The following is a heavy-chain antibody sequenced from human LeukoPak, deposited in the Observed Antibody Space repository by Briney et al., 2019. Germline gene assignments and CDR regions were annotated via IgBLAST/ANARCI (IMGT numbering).Heavy chain of an antibody. CDR3: ARVGGRMGAPEVCFYYYGMDV. J-gene: IGHJ6*02. CDR1: GYTFSTYG. V-gene: IGHV1-18*01. D-gene: IGHD1-26*01. Sequence: ASVKVSCKASGYTFSTYGVSWVRQAPGQGLEWMGWISAYNGNTNYAQKVQGRVTMTTDTSTSTAYMELMSLISDDTAVYYCARVGGRMGAPEVCFYYYGMDVWGQGTTVTVSS. CDR2: ISAYNGNT.